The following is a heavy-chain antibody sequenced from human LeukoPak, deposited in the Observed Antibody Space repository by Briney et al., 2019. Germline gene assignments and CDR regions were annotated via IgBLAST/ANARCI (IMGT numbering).Heavy chain of an antibody. J-gene: IGHJ4*02. CDR2: INPNSGGT. CDR3: ARADTVTTSPFDY. CDR1: GYTFTGYY. Sequence: ASVKVSCKASGYTFTGYYMHWVRQAPGQGLEWMGRINPNSGGTNSAQKFQGRVTMTRDTSISTAYMELSRLRSADTAVYYCARADTVTTSPFDYWGQGTLVTVSS. V-gene: IGHV1-2*06. D-gene: IGHD4-11*01.